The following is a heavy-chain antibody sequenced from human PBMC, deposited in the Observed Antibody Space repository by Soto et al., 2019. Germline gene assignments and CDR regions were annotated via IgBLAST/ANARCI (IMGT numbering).Heavy chain of an antibody. V-gene: IGHV3-33*01. Sequence: GSLRLSCAASGFTFSSYGMHWVRQAPGKGLEWVAVIWYDGSNKYYADSVKGRFTISRDNSKNTLYLQMNSLRAEDTAVYYCARSLTYYDFWSGYAFDYWGQGTLVTVSS. D-gene: IGHD3-3*01. CDR1: GFTFSSYG. J-gene: IGHJ4*02. CDR3: ARSLTYYDFWSGYAFDY. CDR2: IWYDGSNK.